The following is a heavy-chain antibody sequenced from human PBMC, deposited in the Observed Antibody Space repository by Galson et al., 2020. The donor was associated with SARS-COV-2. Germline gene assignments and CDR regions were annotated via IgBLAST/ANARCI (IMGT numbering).Heavy chain of an antibody. V-gene: IGHV3-23*01. J-gene: IGHJ4*02. Sequence: GESLKISCAASGFTFNTYAMSWVRQAPGKGLEWVSAISAGGDSAHYADSVKGRFTISRDNSRNTLFLQMNSLRAEDTAVYYCAKDYDVLTGPIWGQGTLVTVAS. CDR1: GFTFNTYA. CDR2: ISAGGDSA. CDR3: AKDYDVLTGPI. D-gene: IGHD3-9*01.